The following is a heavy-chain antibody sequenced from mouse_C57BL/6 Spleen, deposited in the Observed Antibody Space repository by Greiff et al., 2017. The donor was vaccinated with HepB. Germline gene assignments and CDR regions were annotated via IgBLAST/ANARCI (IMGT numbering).Heavy chain of an antibody. J-gene: IGHJ4*01. Sequence: QVQLQQPGAELVKPGASVKLSCKASGYTFTSYWMHWVKQRPGQGLEWIGMIHPNSGSTNYNEKFKSKATLTVDKSSSTAYMQLSSLTSEDSAVYYCARREYGNYDAMDYWGQGTSVTVSS. V-gene: IGHV1-64*01. CDR2: IHPNSGST. CDR1: GYTFTSYW. CDR3: ARREYGNYDAMDY. D-gene: IGHD2-10*02.